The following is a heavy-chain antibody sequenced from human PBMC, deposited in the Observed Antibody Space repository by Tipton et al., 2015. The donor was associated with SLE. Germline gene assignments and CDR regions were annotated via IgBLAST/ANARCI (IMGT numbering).Heavy chain of an antibody. CDR1: GFTFSSYA. Sequence: SLRLSCAASGFTFSSYAMSWVRQAPGKGLEWVSVISSNGVSTHYANSVKGRFTISRDNSKNTLYLQMGSLRTEDMAVYYCARGYDFWSGYNLYYMDVWGKGTTVTVSS. D-gene: IGHD3-3*01. V-gene: IGHV3-64*01. J-gene: IGHJ6*03. CDR2: ISSNGVST. CDR3: ARGYDFWSGYNLYYMDV.